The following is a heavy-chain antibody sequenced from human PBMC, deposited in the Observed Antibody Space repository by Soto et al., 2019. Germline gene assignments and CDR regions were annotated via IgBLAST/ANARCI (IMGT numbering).Heavy chain of an antibody. CDR2: MNPNSGNT. CDR1: GYTFTSYD. D-gene: IGHD3-9*01. J-gene: IGHJ3*02. CDR3: ARDRPNDEIVTGYYYDAFDR. Sequence: ASVKVSCKASGYTFTSYDINWVRQATGQGLEWMGWMNPNSGNTGYAQKFQGRVTMTRNTSISTAYMELRSLRSDDTAVYYCARDRPNDEIVTGYYYDAFDRWGKGTMVTVS. V-gene: IGHV1-8*01.